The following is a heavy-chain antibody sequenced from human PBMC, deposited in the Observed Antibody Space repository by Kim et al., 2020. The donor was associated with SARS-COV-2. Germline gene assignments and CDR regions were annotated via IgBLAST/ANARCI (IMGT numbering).Heavy chain of an antibody. J-gene: IGHJ5*02. CDR3: ARDRPTVTTSGPRGGNLTVP. V-gene: IGHV4-34*01. CDR1: GGSFSGYY. CDR2: INHSGST. D-gene: IGHD4-17*01. Sequence: SETLSLTCAVYGGSFSGYYWRWIRQPPGKGLEWIGEINHSGSTNYNPSLKSRVTISVNTSKNQFSLKLNSVTAADTAVYYCARDRPTVTTSGPRGGNLTVPGGKGTIVAVSS.